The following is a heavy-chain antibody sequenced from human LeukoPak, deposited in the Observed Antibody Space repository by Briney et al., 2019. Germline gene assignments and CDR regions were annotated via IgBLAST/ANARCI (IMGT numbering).Heavy chain of an antibody. V-gene: IGHV4-4*07. CDR1: GGSISSYY. CDR2: ISTSGST. Sequence: KPSETLSLTCTVSGGSISSYYWSWIRQPAGKGLESIGHISTSGSTNYNPSLKSRVTMSVDTSKNHFSLKLRSVTAADTAVYYCARDRVVRGVIGWYFDLWGRGTLVTVSS. D-gene: IGHD3-10*01. CDR3: ARDRVVRGVIGWYFDL. J-gene: IGHJ2*01.